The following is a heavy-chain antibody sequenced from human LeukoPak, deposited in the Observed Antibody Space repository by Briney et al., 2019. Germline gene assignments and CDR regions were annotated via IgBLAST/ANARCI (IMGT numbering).Heavy chain of an antibody. CDR2: IHYTGNT. J-gene: IGHJ3*01. Sequence: PSETLSLTCSVSGVSITNYYWTWIRQSPGKGLEWLGYIHYTGNTNYNPSLKSRITISVDTSKNQFSLKLRSVTAADTAVYYCARQFESLWSSAYDLWGQGAMVIVSS. D-gene: IGHD3-10*01. V-gene: IGHV4-59*01. CDR1: GVSITNYY. CDR3: ARQFESLWSSAYDL.